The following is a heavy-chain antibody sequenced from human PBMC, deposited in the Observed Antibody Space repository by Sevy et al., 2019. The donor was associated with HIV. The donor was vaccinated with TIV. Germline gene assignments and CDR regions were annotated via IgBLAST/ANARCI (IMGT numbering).Heavy chain of an antibody. D-gene: IGHD2-15*01. CDR2: ISRSGNSI. CDR3: ARGRPGGSRNHWYFDL. CDR1: GFTFSSYE. J-gene: IGHJ2*01. V-gene: IGHV3-48*03. Sequence: GGSLRLSCAASGFTFSSYEMNWVRQAPGKGLEWVSYISRSGNSIYYADSLKGRFTLSRDNAKNSVYLQMNSLGAEDTAIYYCARGRPGGSRNHWYFDLWGRGTLVTVSS.